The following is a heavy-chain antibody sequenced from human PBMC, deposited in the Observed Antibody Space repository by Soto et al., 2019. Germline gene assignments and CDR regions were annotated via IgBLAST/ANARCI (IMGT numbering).Heavy chain of an antibody. CDR2: IRSKANSYAT. CDR3: TRHGSPTPMLDY. V-gene: IGHV3-73*01. D-gene: IGHD3-10*01. Sequence: GVSLRLSCAASGFTLSGSAMHWVRQASGKGLEWVGRIRSKANSYATAYAASVKGRFTISRDDSKNTVYLQMNSLKIEDTAMYYCTRHGSPTPMLDYWGQGTLVTVSS. J-gene: IGHJ4*02. CDR1: GFTLSGSA.